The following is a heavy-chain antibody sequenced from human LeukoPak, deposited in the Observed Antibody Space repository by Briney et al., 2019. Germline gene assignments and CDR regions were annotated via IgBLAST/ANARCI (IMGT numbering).Heavy chain of an antibody. V-gene: IGHV3-74*01. J-gene: IGHJ4*02. CDR3: ARGTSGGYLDY. D-gene: IGHD1-26*01. CDR2: INSDGFST. CDR1: GFTFSSFW. Sequence: GGSLRLSCAASGFTFSSFWIHWARQVPGKGLVWVSRINSDGFSTSYADSVKGRFTISRDNAKNTLYLQMNSLRAEDTAVYYCARGTSGGYLDYWGQGTLVTVSS.